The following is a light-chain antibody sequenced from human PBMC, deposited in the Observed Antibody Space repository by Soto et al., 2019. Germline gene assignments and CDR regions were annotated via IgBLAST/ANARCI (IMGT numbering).Light chain of an antibody. CDR2: DVS. CDR3: SSYTSSSTRV. CDR1: TSDVGGYNY. Sequence: QYALTQPASVSGSPGQSITISCTGTTSDVGGYNYVSWYQQHPGKAPKLMIYDVSNRPSGVSNRFSGSKSGNTASLTISGLRAEDEADYYCSSYTSSSTRVFGGGTKVTLL. V-gene: IGLV2-14*01. J-gene: IGLJ2*01.